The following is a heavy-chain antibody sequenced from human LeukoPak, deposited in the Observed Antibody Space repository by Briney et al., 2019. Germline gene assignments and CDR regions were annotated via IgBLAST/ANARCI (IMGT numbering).Heavy chain of an antibody. Sequence: PGGSLRLSCAASGFTFSSYWMHWVRQAPGKGLVWVSRINSDGSSTSYADPVKGRFTISRDNAKNTLYLQMNSLRAEDTAVYYCAREGVLRYFDWFGDYFDYWGQGTLVTVSS. CDR1: GFTFSSYW. J-gene: IGHJ4*02. CDR2: INSDGSST. V-gene: IGHV3-74*01. D-gene: IGHD3-9*01. CDR3: AREGVLRYFDWFGDYFDY.